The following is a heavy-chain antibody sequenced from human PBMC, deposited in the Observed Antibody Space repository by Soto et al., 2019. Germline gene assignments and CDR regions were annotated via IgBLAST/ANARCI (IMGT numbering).Heavy chain of an antibody. CDR3: ARDWAVVPAAIWAGTCDY. CDR2: INPSGGST. J-gene: IGHJ4*02. Sequence: GASVKVSCKASGYTFTSYYMHWVRQAPGQGLEWMGIINPSGGSTSYAQKFQGRVTMTRDTSTSTVYMELSSLRSEDTAVYYCARDWAVVPAAIWAGTCDYWGQGTLVTVSS. CDR1: GYTFTSYY. V-gene: IGHV1-46*01. D-gene: IGHD2-2*01.